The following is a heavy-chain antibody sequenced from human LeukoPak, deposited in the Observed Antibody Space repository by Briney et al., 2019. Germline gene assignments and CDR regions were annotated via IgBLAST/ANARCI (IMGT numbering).Heavy chain of an antibody. CDR2: IYYSGST. CDR1: GGSISSSSYY. J-gene: IGHJ4*02. Sequence: SETLSLTCTVSGGSISSSSYYWGWIRQPPGKGLEWIGSIYYSGSTYYNPSLKSRVTISVDTSKNQFSLKLNSVTAADTAVYYCVRRTSGSYSDYWGQGTLVTVSS. D-gene: IGHD1-26*01. CDR3: VRRTSGSYSDY. V-gene: IGHV4-39*01.